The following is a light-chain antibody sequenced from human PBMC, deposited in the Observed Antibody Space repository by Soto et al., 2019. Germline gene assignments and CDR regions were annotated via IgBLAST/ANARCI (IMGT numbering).Light chain of an antibody. CDR1: SSDIGNYNL. V-gene: IGLV2-23*01. CDR3: SSYISSDVI. Sequence: QAVVTQPASVSGSPGQSITISCTGTSSDIGNYNLVSWYQQHPGKVPRVIIYEGTKRPSGVSNRFSGSKSGNTASLTISGLQADDEADYYCSSYISSDVIFGGGTKLTVL. J-gene: IGLJ2*01. CDR2: EGT.